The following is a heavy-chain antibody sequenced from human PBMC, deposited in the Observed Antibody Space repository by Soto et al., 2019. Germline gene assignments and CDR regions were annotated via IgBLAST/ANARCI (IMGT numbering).Heavy chain of an antibody. Sequence: PGGSLRLSCAASGFTFCSYAMSWVRQAPGKGLEWVSAISGSGGSTYYADSVKGRFTISRDNSKNTLYLQMNSLRAEDTAVYYCAKDRLRYFDWLPPSSDYWGQGTLVTVSS. V-gene: IGHV3-23*01. D-gene: IGHD3-9*01. CDR2: ISGSGGST. CDR3: AKDRLRYFDWLPPSSDY. J-gene: IGHJ4*02. CDR1: GFTFCSYA.